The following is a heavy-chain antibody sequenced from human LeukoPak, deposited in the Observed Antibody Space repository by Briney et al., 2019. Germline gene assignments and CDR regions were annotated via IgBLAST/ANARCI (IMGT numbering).Heavy chain of an antibody. CDR2: IYHTGTT. CDR1: GGSLSPYY. Sequence: SETLSLTCTVSGGSLSPYYWTWIRQPPGKGLEWIGYIYHTGTTRYNPSLNSRVTISVETSKNQFSLRLNSVTAADTATFYCAREDSGEHGNIPHWGQGTLVTVSS. CDR3: AREDSGEHGNIPH. J-gene: IGHJ1*01. D-gene: IGHD1-26*01. V-gene: IGHV4-59*12.